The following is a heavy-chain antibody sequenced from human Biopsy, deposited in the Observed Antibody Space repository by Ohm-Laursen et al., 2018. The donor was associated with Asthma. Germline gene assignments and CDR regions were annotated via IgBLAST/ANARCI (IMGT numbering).Heavy chain of an antibody. CDR2: INPNSGGT. Sequence: ASVKVSCKASGYTFIGCPIHWMRQAPGQGLEWMGRINPNSGGTNYAQKFQGRVTMTRDTSISTAYMEVSRLRSYDTAVYYCARGQKSAGDRWFDPWGQGTLVTVSS. CDR3: ARGQKSAGDRWFDP. D-gene: IGHD6-13*01. CDR1: GYTFIGCP. V-gene: IGHV1-2*06. J-gene: IGHJ5*02.